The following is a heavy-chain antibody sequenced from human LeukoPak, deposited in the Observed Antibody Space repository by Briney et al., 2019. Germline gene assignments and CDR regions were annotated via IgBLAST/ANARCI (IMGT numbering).Heavy chain of an antibody. J-gene: IGHJ4*02. Sequence: SETLSLTCTVSGGSISSSSYYWGWIRQPPGKGLEWIGSIYYSGSTYYNPSLKSRVTISVDTSKNQFSLKLSSVTAADTAVYYCAGSIAARLDYWGQGTLVTVSS. CDR2: IYYSGST. D-gene: IGHD6-6*01. CDR1: GGSISSSSYY. V-gene: IGHV4-39*01. CDR3: AGSIAARLDY.